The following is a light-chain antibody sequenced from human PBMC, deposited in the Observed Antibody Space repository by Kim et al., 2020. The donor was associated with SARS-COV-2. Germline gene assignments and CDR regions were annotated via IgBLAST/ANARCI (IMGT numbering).Light chain of an antibody. CDR1: NIGSKG. CDR3: QVWDGTSGHWV. V-gene: IGLV3-21*04. J-gene: IGLJ3*02. CDR2: SDT. Sequence: APGKTAIVTCGGNNIGSKGVHWYQQQPGRAPAIVIYSDTVRPSNIPERFSASNSGHTATLTISRVEAGDEADYYCQVWDGTSGHWVFGGGTQLTVL.